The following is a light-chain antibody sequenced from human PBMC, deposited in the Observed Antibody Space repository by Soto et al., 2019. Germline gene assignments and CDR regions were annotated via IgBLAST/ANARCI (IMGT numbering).Light chain of an antibody. CDR1: RSDVGGYKS. J-gene: IGLJ3*02. CDR2: DVN. V-gene: IGLV2-11*01. CDR3: CSYSARYTWV. Sequence: QSALTQPRSVSGSPGQSVTISCSGTRSDVGGYKSVSWYQQESGKVPKLIIYDVNNRPSGVPDRFSGSKSDTVASLTISGLQADDEADYFCCSYSARYTWVFGGGTQLTVL.